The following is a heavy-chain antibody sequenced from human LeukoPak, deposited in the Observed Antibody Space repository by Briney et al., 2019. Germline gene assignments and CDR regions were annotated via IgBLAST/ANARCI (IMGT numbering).Heavy chain of an antibody. D-gene: IGHD5-12*01. CDR2: ISSSSSYI. CDR1: GFTFSSYS. J-gene: IGHJ3*02. V-gene: IGHV3-21*01. CDR3: ARLDRLVATIPSDAFDI. Sequence: GGSLRLSCAASGFTFSSYSMNWVRQAPGKGLEWVSSISSSSSYIYYADSVKGRFTISRDNAKNSLYLQMNSLRAEDTAVYYCARLDRLVATIPSDAFDIWGQGTMVTVSS.